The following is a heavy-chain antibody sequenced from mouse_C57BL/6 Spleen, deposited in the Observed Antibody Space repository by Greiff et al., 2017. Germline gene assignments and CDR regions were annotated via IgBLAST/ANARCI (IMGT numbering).Heavy chain of an antibody. CDR3: ARNYGSSSFDY. CDR2: INPYNGGT. J-gene: IGHJ2*01. V-gene: IGHV1-19*01. D-gene: IGHD1-1*01. Sequence: VQLKQSGPVLVKPGASVKMSCKASGYTFTDYYMNWVKQSHGKSLEWIGVINPYNGGTSYNQKFKGKATLTVDKSSSTAYMELNSLTSEDSAVYYCARNYGSSSFDYWGQGTTLPVSS. CDR1: GYTFTDYY.